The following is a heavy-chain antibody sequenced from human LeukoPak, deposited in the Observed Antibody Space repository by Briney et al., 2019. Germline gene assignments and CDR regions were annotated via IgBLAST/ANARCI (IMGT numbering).Heavy chain of an antibody. J-gene: IGHJ3*02. CDR3: ARGFTYCSSTSCHAFDI. CDR1: GGSFSGYY. D-gene: IGHD2-2*01. V-gene: IGHV4-34*01. Sequence: SETLSLTCAVYGGSFSGYYWSWIRQPPGKGLEWIGEINHSGSTNYNPSLKSRVTISVDTSKNQFSLKLSSVTAADTAVYYCARGFTYCSSTSCHAFDIWGQGTMVTVSS. CDR2: INHSGST.